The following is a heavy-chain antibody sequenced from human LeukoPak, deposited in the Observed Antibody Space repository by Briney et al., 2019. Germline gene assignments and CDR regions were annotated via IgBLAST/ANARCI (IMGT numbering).Heavy chain of an antibody. CDR2: IRAIGDFT. V-gene: IGHV3-23*01. CDR1: GFTFSNYA. Sequence: GGSLKLSCVASGFTFSNYAMSWVRQAPGKGLEWVAAIRAIGDFTYNADSVKGRFTISRDNSKNMLYLEMKSLRVEDTAVYYCAKSAPAFDCSSTSCPIDYWGQGTLVTVSS. D-gene: IGHD2-2*01. CDR3: AKSAPAFDCSSTSCPIDY. J-gene: IGHJ4*02.